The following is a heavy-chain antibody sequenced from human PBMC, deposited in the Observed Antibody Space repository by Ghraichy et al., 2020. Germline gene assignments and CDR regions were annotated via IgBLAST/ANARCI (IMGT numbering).Heavy chain of an antibody. Sequence: SETLSLTCTVSGGSISSSHDYLGWIRQPPGKGLEWIGSVLYSGSTIYSPSLKSRVTISVDTSKHPFSLNLTSGTAADTAVYYCARHSTGWYDWFDPWGQGTLVTVSS. J-gene: IGHJ5*02. V-gene: IGHV4-39*01. CDR1: GGSISSSHDY. CDR3: ARHSTGWYDWFDP. D-gene: IGHD6-19*01. CDR2: VLYSGST.